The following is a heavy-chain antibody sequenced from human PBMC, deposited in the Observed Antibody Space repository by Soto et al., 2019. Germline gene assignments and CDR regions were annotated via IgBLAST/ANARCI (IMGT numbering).Heavy chain of an antibody. CDR3: AREISGYDSSGYYYYGMDV. Sequence: QVQLVESGGGVVQPGRSLRLSCAASRLTFSSYAMHWVRQAPGKGLEWVAIISYDGGNKYYADSVKGRFTISRDNSKNTLYLQMNSLRAEDTAVYYCAREISGYDSSGYYYYGMDVWGQGTTVTVSS. CDR1: RLTFSSYA. J-gene: IGHJ6*02. CDR2: ISYDGGNK. D-gene: IGHD3-22*01. V-gene: IGHV3-30-3*01.